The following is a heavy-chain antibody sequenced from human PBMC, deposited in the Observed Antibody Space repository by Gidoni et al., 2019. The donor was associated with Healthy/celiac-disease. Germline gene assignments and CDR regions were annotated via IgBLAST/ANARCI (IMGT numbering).Heavy chain of an antibody. Sequence: QVQLVQSGAEVKKPGASVKVSCKASGSTFTNYYMHWVRQAPGQGLEWMGIITPSGGSTSYAQKFQGRVTMTRDTSTSTVYMELSSLRSEDTAVYYCARGARVGGFDPWGQGTLVTVSS. CDR1: GSTFTNYY. CDR2: ITPSGGST. J-gene: IGHJ5*02. V-gene: IGHV1-46*03. CDR3: ARGARVGGFDP.